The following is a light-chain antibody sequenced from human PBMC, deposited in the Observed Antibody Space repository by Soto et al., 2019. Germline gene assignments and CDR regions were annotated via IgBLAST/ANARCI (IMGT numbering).Light chain of an antibody. CDR1: QGISSY. Sequence: DIQMTQSPSFLSASVGDRVTIACLASQGISSYLAWYQQEPGKAPKLLIYAASTLQTGVPSRFRGSGSGTDFTLTISSLQPEDFATYYCQQLNSYPLTFGGGIKVDIK. J-gene: IGKJ4*01. CDR2: AAS. CDR3: QQLNSYPLT. V-gene: IGKV1-9*01.